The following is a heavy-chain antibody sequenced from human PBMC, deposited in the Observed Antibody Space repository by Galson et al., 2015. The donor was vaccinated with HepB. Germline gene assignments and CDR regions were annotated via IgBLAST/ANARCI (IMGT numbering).Heavy chain of an antibody. CDR3: ARSTKFGVVGEYYFDY. J-gene: IGHJ4*02. CDR2: IIPIFGTA. Sequence: SVKVSCKASGGTFSSYAISWVRQAPGQGLEWMGGIIPIFGTANYAQKFQGRVTITADESTSTAYMELSSLRSEDTAVYYCARSTKFGVVGEYYFDYWGQGTLVTVSS. V-gene: IGHV1-69*13. D-gene: IGHD3-3*01. CDR1: GGTFSSYA.